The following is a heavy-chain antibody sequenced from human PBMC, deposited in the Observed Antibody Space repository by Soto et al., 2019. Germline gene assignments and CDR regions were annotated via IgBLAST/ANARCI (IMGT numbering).Heavy chain of an antibody. V-gene: IGHV5-10-1*01. CDR1: GYSFTSYW. Sequence: EVQLVQSGAEVKKPGESLRISCKGSGYSFTSYWISWVRQMPGKGLEWMGRIDPSDSYTNYSPSFQGHVTISADKSISTAYLQLSSLKASDTAMYYCARLAMVRGVLTYGMDVWGQGTTVTVSS. D-gene: IGHD3-10*01. J-gene: IGHJ6*02. CDR3: ARLAMVRGVLTYGMDV. CDR2: IDPSDSYT.